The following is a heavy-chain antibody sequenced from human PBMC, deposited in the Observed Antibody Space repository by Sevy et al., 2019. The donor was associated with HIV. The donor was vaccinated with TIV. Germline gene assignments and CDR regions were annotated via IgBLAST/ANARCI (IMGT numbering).Heavy chain of an antibody. J-gene: IGHJ6*02. CDR3: ARERPGLTYYYYGMDV. CDR1: GYTFTGYY. V-gene: IGHV1-2*02. D-gene: IGHD3-10*01. CDR2: INPNSGGT. Sequence: ASVKVSCKASGYTFTGYYMHWVRQAPGQGLEWMGWINPNSGGTNYAQKFQGRVTMTRDTSISTAYMEPSRLRSDDTAVYYCARERPGLTYYYYGMDVWGQGTTDTVSS.